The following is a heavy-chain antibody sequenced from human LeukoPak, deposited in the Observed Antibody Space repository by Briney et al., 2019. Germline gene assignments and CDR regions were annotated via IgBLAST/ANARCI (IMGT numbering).Heavy chain of an antibody. CDR3: ARGPSPYYYDSSGYSD. Sequence: SESLSLTCTVSGGSISSYYWSWIRQPPGKGLEWIGYIYYSGSTNYNPSLKSRVTISVDTSKNQFSLKLSSVTAADTAVYYCARGPSPYYYDSSGYSDWGQGTLVTVSS. CDR2: IYYSGST. D-gene: IGHD3-22*01. CDR1: GGSISSYY. V-gene: IGHV4-59*01. J-gene: IGHJ4*02.